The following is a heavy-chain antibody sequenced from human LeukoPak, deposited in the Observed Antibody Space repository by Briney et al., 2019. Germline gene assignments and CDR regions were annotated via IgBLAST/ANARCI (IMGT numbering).Heavy chain of an antibody. D-gene: IGHD2-2*01. CDR1: GGSIISYY. V-gene: IGHV4-59*08. CDR2: IYYSGST. J-gene: IGHJ4*02. Sequence: SDTLSLTCTVSGGSIISYYGSWIRQPPGKGLEWIGYIYYSGSTNYNPSLKSRAKISVDTSKNQFSLKLSSVTAADTAVYYCARGSTSSLWYFEYWGQGTLVTVSS. CDR3: ARGSTSSLWYFEY.